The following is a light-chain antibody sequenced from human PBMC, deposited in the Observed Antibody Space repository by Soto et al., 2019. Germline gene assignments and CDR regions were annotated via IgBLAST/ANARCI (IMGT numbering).Light chain of an antibody. CDR1: QSVSNNY. V-gene: IGKV3-20*01. CDR2: GTS. CDR3: QQYGSSGT. J-gene: IGKJ1*01. Sequence: DIVLTQSPGPPDLSPGERATLSCRASQSVSNNYLAWYQKKPGQAPRLLIYGTSNRATGIPDRFSGSGSGTDFTLTISRLEPEDFAVYYCQQYGSSGTFGQGTKVDIK.